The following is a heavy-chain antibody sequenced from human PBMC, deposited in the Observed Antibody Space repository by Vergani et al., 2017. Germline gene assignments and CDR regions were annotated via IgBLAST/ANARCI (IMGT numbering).Heavy chain of an antibody. Sequence: VQLVESGGGLVKPGGSLRLSCAASGFTFSDFSMSWVRQAPGKGLEWVSGLFWDSGNIGYADSVRGRFTISRDNSKNTLYLQMNSLRAEDTAVYYCARDSQTVAGMRYGMDVWGQGTTVTVSS. V-gene: IGHV3-NL1*01. J-gene: IGHJ6*02. CDR2: LFWDSGNI. CDR3: ARDSQTVAGMRYGMDV. CDR1: GFTFSDFS. D-gene: IGHD6-19*01.